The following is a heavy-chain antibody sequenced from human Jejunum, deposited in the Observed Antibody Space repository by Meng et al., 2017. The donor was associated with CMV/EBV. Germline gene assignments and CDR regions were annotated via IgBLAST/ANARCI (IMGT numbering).Heavy chain of an antibody. V-gene: IGHV3-7*01. CDR1: GLTFSTFW. Sequence: SCASSGLTFSTFWMSWFRQAPGKGLEWVAHIKQDGSEKYYVDSVKGRFTISRDNTENSLFLQMNTLRAEDTAVYYCATTSGSSYWGQGMLVTVSS. CDR3: ATTSGSSY. J-gene: IGHJ4*02. CDR2: IKQDGSEK. D-gene: IGHD6-6*01.